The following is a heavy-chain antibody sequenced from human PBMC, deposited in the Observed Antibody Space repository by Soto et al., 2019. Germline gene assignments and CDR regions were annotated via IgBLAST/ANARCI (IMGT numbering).Heavy chain of an antibody. J-gene: IGHJ4*02. Sequence: GGSLKLSGAASGFTFSSYSMNWVRQAPGKGLEWVSYISSSSSTIYYADSVKGRFTISRDNAKNSLYLQMNSLRDEDTAVYYCARLGAYYDSSGYYPRFDYWGQGTLVTVSS. D-gene: IGHD3-22*01. CDR2: ISSSSSTI. CDR1: GFTFSSYS. CDR3: ARLGAYYDSSGYYPRFDY. V-gene: IGHV3-48*02.